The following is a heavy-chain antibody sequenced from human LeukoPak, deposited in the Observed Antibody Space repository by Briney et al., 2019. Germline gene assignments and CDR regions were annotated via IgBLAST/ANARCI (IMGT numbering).Heavy chain of an antibody. CDR2: MNPNSGNT. J-gene: IGHJ6*03. Sequence: ASVKVSCKASGYTFTSYDINWVRQATGQGLEWMGWMNPNSGNTGYAQKFQGRVTITRNTSISTAYMELSSLRSEDTAVYYCARARITIFGVADYYYMDVWGKGTTVTVSS. V-gene: IGHV1-8*03. D-gene: IGHD3-3*01. CDR1: GYTFTSYD. CDR3: ARARITIFGVADYYYMDV.